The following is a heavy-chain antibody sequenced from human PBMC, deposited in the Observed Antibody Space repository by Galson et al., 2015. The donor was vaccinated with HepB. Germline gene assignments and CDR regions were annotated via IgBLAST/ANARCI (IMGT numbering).Heavy chain of an antibody. CDR1: GFTFSSYS. Sequence: SLRLSCAASGFTFSSYSMNWVRQAPGKGLEWVSSISSSSSYIYYADSVKGRFTISRDNAKNSLYLQMNSLRAEDTAVYYCARDRELYGGNSPYYYYYGMDVWGQGTTVTVSS. D-gene: IGHD4-23*01. CDR3: ARDRELYGGNSPYYYYYGMDV. J-gene: IGHJ6*02. V-gene: IGHV3-21*01. CDR2: ISSSSSYI.